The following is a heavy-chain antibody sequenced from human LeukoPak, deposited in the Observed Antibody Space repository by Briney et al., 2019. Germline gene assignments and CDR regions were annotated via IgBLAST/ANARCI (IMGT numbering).Heavy chain of an antibody. CDR1: GFTFSSHW. Sequence: GGSLRLSCAASGFTFSSHWMSWVRQAPGKGLEWVANIKKDGSEKYYVDAVKGRFTISRDNAKTSLYLQMNSLRVEDTAVYYCAKVSNTGGSGTRDYWGQGTLVTVSS. CDR2: IKKDGSEK. CDR3: AKVSNTGGSGTRDY. V-gene: IGHV3-7*03. D-gene: IGHD3-10*01. J-gene: IGHJ4*02.